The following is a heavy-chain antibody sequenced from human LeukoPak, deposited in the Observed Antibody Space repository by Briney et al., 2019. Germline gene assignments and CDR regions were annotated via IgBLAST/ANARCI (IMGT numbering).Heavy chain of an antibody. CDR2: ITGNGFET. V-gene: IGHV3-23*01. J-gene: IGHJ4*02. CDR3: ARRDY. CDR1: GFTFDSHA. Sequence: GGSLRLSCAASGFTFDSHAMAWVRQAPGAGLEWVSGITGNGFETFYADPVRGRFTISRDNSKNTLYLQMNSLRAEDTAVYYCARRDYWGQGTLVTVSS.